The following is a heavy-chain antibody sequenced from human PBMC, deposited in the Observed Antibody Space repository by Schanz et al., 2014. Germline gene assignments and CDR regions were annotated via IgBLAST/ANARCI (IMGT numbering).Heavy chain of an antibody. V-gene: IGHV3-23*01. Sequence: DVQLLESGGGLVQPGGSLRLSCAASGFTFNSYAMTWVRQAPGKGLEWVSSISHSGGSKYYADSVKGRFTISRDNSENTLYLQMNSLRAEDTAVYYCARDRGYCSGGSCLTFDYWGRGTLVTVSS. CDR1: GFTFNSYA. D-gene: IGHD2-15*01. CDR3: ARDRGYCSGGSCLTFDY. CDR2: ISHSGGSK. J-gene: IGHJ4*02.